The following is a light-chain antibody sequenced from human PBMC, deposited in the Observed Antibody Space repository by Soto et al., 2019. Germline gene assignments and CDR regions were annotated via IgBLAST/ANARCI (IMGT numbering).Light chain of an antibody. CDR3: QQYNSYPWT. V-gene: IGKV1-5*01. J-gene: IGKJ1*01. CDR1: QSISRR. CDR2: DAS. Sequence: DIQMIQSPSALSASVGNRVTITCRASQSISRRLAWYQQKPGKAPKLLIYDASSLERGVPAGFSGSGSGTQFTLTISSLQPDDFATYYCQQYNSYPWTFGQGTRVENK.